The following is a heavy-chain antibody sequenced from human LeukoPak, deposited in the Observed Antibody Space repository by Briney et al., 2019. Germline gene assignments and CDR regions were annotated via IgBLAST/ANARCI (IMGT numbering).Heavy chain of an antibody. CDR1: GGSISTYY. Sequence: SETLSLTCAVSGGSISTYYWSWIRQPPGKGLEWIGYIYYSGSTNYNPSLKSRVTISVDTSKNQFSLKLSSVTAADTAVYYCARAGAVAGMNYFDYWGQGTLVTVSS. V-gene: IGHV4-59*12. D-gene: IGHD6-19*01. CDR3: ARAGAVAGMNYFDY. J-gene: IGHJ4*02. CDR2: IYYSGST.